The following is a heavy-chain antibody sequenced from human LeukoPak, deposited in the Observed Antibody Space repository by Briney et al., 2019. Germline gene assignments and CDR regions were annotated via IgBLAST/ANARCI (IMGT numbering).Heavy chain of an antibody. V-gene: IGHV1-2*02. Sequence: ASVKVSCKASGYTFTGYYIHWVRQAPGQGLEWMGWINPNSGGTNYAQKFQGRVTMTRDTSISTAYMELSRLRSDDTAVYYCARLNYGSGSYPSLFDYWGQGTLVTVSS. D-gene: IGHD3-10*01. CDR2: INPNSGGT. CDR3: ARLNYGSGSYPSLFDY. J-gene: IGHJ4*02. CDR1: GYTFTGYY.